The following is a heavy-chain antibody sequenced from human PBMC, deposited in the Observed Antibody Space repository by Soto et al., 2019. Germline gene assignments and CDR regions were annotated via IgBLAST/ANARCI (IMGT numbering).Heavy chain of an antibody. Sequence: QVQLVQSGAEVKKPGSSVKVSCKASGGTFSSYAISWVRQAPGQGLEWMGGIIPIFGTANYAQKFQGRVTSTADESTRTAYMELSSLRSEDTAVYYCARVSKWVDNWSLPKKKEADYYYYGMDVWGQGTTVTVSS. V-gene: IGHV1-69*01. D-gene: IGHD1-20*01. J-gene: IGHJ6*02. CDR1: GGTFSSYA. CDR3: ARVSKWVDNWSLPKKKEADYYYYGMDV. CDR2: IIPIFGTA.